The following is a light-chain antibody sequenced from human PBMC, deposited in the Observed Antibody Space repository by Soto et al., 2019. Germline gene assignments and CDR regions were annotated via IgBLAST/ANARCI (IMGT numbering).Light chain of an antibody. V-gene: IGKV3-11*01. CDR3: QQRSNWPPST. J-gene: IGKJ5*01. CDR2: DAS. CDR1: QSVSSY. Sequence: EIVLTQSPTTLALSRGEGATLXXRASQSVSSYLAWYQQKPGQAPRLIXYDASNRATGIPARFSGSGSGTDFTLTISSLEPEDFAVYYCQQRSNWPPSTFGQGTRLEIK.